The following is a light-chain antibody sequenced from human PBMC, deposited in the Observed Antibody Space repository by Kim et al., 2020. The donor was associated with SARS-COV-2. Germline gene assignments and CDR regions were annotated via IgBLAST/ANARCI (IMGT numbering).Light chain of an antibody. Sequence: IALTQSPGTLSLSPGERATLSCRASQSVSSSYLAWFQQKPGQAPRVLMYEASKRATGIPDRFSGSGSGTEFTLTISRLEPEDFAVYYCHQFSSFTFGGGTKVDIK. CDR3: HQFSSFT. J-gene: IGKJ4*01. CDR1: QSVSSSY. CDR2: EAS. V-gene: IGKV3-20*01.